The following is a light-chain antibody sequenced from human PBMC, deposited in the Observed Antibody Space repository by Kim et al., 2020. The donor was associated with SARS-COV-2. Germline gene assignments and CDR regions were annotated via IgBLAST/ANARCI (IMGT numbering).Light chain of an antibody. V-gene: IGLV3-21*01. Sequence: APEETARITCGGKNIGSKSVHWYQQKPGQAPLLVIFSDDDRPSGIPERLSGSNTGKSATLAISRVEAGDEAEYYCQVWDSNSDQWVFGGGTQLTVL. CDR3: QVWDSNSDQWV. J-gene: IGLJ3*02. CDR2: SDD. CDR1: NIGSKS.